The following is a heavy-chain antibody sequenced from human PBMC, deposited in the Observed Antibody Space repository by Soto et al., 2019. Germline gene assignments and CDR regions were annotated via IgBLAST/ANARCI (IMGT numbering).Heavy chain of an antibody. D-gene: IGHD3-3*01. J-gene: IGHJ4*02. CDR1: GGSISSGDYY. CDR3: ARTTIFGVVIFDY. CDR2: IYYSGST. Sequence: QVQLQESGPGLVKPSQTLSLTCTVSGGSISSGDYYWSWIRQPPGKGLEWIGYIYYSGSTYYNPSLKSRVTISVDTSKNPFSLKLSSVTAADTAVYYCARTTIFGVVIFDYWGQGTLVTVSS. V-gene: IGHV4-30-4*01.